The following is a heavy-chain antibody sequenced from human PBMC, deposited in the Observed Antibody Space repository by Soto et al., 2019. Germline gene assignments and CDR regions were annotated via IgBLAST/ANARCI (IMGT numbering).Heavy chain of an antibody. V-gene: IGHV3-23*01. D-gene: IGHD1-26*01. Sequence: EVQLLESGGGLVKPGGSLRLSCAASGFTFSSYAMRWVRQPPGKGLEWVSPISGRGGSTYYADSVKGRCTISRDKSKNTLYLQMNSLRAEDTAVYYCARRGSGSYYDYWGQGTLVTVSS. J-gene: IGHJ4*02. CDR3: ARRGSGSYYDY. CDR1: GFTFSSYA. CDR2: ISGRGGST.